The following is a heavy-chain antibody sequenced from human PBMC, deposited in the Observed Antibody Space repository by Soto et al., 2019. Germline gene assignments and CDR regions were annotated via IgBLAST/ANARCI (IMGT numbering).Heavy chain of an antibody. CDR2: INPNSGGT. Sequence: ASVKVSCKASGYTFTGYYMHWVRQAPGQGLEWMGWINPNSGGTNYAQKFQGWVTMTRDTSISTAYMELSSLRSEDTAVYYCASTDFDWLPRGSDYWGQGTVVTVSS. CDR1: GYTFTGYY. J-gene: IGHJ4*02. V-gene: IGHV1-2*04. D-gene: IGHD3-9*01. CDR3: ASTDFDWLPRGSDY.